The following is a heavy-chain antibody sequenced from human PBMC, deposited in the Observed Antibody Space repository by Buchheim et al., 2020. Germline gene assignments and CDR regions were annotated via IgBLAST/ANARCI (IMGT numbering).Heavy chain of an antibody. V-gene: IGHV3-74*01. D-gene: IGHD3-10*01. Sequence: EVQLVESGGGLVQPGGSLRLSCAASGFTFSSYWMHWVRQAPGKGLVWVSRINSDGSSTSYADSVKGRFTISRDNAKNTLYLQMNSLRAEDTAVYYCARQITMVRGLTVQDYHYMDVWGKGTT. J-gene: IGHJ6*03. CDR2: INSDGSST. CDR1: GFTFSSYW. CDR3: ARQITMVRGLTVQDYHYMDV.